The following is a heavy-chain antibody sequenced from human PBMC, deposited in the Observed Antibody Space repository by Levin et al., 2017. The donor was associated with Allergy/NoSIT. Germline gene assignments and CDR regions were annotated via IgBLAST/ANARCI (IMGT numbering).Heavy chain of an antibody. D-gene: IGHD3-10*01. Sequence: ASVKVSCKSFGYTFPAYFIHWVRQVPGQGLEWLGWINPNSGGTKSAQKFEGRVTITWDPSTRTAYLEVNSLPSDDTALYYCAKEGNSGDLEYWGQGTRVTVSS. CDR3: AKEGNSGDLEY. J-gene: IGHJ4*02. V-gene: IGHV1-2*02. CDR1: GYTFPAYF. CDR2: INPNSGGT.